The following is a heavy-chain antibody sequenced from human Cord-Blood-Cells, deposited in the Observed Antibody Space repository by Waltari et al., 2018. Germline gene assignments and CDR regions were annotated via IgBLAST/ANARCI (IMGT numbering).Heavy chain of an antibody. Sequence: EVQLGESGGGLIQTGGVAVLSCAASGFTVSSNYMSWVRQAPGKGLEWVSVIYSGGSTYYADSVKGRFTISRDNSKNTLYLQMNSLRAEDTAVYYCARDPTGYSAAWGQGTLVTVSP. CDR1: GFTVSSNY. J-gene: IGHJ4*02. CDR2: IYSGGST. CDR3: ARDPTGYSAA. V-gene: IGHV3-53*01. D-gene: IGHD6-25*01.